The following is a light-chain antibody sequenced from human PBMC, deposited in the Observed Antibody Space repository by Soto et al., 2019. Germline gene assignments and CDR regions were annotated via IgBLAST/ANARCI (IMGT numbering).Light chain of an antibody. CDR3: SSYTSSNSYV. CDR2: DVS. J-gene: IGLJ1*01. Sequence: QSALTQPASVSGSPGQSIAISCTGTSSDVGAYNSVSWYQQYPGKAPKLMIHDVSNRPSGVSDRFSGSKSGNTASLTISGLHAEDEADYYCSSYTSSNSYVFGSGTKVTVL. V-gene: IGLV2-14*01. CDR1: SSDVGAYNS.